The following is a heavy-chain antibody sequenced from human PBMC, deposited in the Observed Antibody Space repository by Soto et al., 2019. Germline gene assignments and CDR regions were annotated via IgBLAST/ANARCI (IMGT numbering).Heavy chain of an antibody. Sequence: PWGSLRLSCAASGFTCDDYARHWVRQAPGKGLEWVSGISWNSGSIGYADSVKGRFTISRDNAKNSLYLQMNSLRAEDTALYYCAKVPYGSGSLGGYYFDYWGQGTLVTVSS. V-gene: IGHV3-9*01. CDR1: GFTCDDYA. CDR2: ISWNSGSI. D-gene: IGHD3-10*01. CDR3: AKVPYGSGSLGGYYFDY. J-gene: IGHJ4*02.